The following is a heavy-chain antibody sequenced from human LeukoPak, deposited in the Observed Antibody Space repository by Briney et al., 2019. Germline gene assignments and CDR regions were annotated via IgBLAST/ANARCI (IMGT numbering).Heavy chain of an antibody. Sequence: GGSLRLSCVASGFTFGHHFMSWVRQAPGGGLEWVANIKQDGSVKYYVDSLKGRFTISRDNAKDSVYLQMSSLRAEDTAVYYCARIGYSSSSTDYWGQGTLVTVSS. V-gene: IGHV3-7*01. J-gene: IGHJ4*02. CDR1: GFTFGHHF. CDR3: ARIGYSSSSTDY. CDR2: IKQDGSVK. D-gene: IGHD6-13*01.